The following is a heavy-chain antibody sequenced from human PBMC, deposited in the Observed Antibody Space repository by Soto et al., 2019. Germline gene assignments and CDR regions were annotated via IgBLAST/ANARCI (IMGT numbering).Heavy chain of an antibody. CDR3: AGDKITGLFDY. Sequence: NPSETLSLTCAVSGGSISSGGYSWSWIRQPPGKGLEWIGYIYHSGSTYYNPSLKSRVTISVDTSKNQFSLKLTSVTAADTAVYYYAGDKITGLFDYWGQGTLVTVSS. J-gene: IGHJ4*02. CDR1: GGSISSGGYS. V-gene: IGHV4-30-2*01. D-gene: IGHD2-8*02. CDR2: IYHSGST.